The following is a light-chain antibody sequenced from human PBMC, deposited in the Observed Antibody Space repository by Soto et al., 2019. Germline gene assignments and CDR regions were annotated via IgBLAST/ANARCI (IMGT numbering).Light chain of an antibody. V-gene: IGLV3-21*02. Sequence: SYDLTQPPSVSVAPGQTAKITCGVNKMASKIVHGYKQRPGQAPVAVVFDATDRPTGIPDRIAASRSGDTATLTISRVDAGDEADYYCQVWASTAEFFVFGSRSKVTVL. CDR2: DAT. CDR1: KMASKI. J-gene: IGLJ1*01. CDR3: QVWASTAEFFV.